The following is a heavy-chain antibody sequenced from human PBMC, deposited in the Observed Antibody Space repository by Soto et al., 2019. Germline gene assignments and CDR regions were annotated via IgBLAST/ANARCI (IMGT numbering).Heavy chain of an antibody. CDR3: AESGSFFRPSLGYFDY. D-gene: IGHD1-26*01. CDR2: INPNSGGT. V-gene: IGHV1-2*02. CDR1: GFTFTGHY. Sequence: ASVRVSCKASGFTFTGHYIHWVRQAPGQGLEWMGWINPNSGGTSYAQKFQGRVTMTRDTSITTAYMELSRLSSDDTAVYYCAESGSFFRPSLGYFDYWGQGTLVTVSS. J-gene: IGHJ4*02.